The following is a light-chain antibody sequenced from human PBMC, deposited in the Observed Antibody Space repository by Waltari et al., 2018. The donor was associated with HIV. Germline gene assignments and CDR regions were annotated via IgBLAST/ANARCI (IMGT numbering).Light chain of an antibody. Sequence: DIQMTQSPSSVSVAVGGAVSINCRASQNIGKTLAWYQLKSNKAPRLLIYEASRLDDGVPARFSGSASKSNFSLDITNLQSEDHGIYICQQAKTFPHTFAGGTRVE. CDR2: EAS. CDR3: QQAKTFPHT. V-gene: IGKV1-12*01. J-gene: IGKJ4*01. CDR1: QNIGKT.